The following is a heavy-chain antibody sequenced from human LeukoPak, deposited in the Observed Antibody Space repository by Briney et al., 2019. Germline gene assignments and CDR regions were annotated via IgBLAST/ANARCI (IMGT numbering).Heavy chain of an antibody. CDR3: AKDPLSYYDFWSGQINWFDP. V-gene: IGHV3-23*01. D-gene: IGHD3-3*01. J-gene: IGHJ5*02. CDR2: ISGSGGST. Sequence: PGGSLRLSCAASGLTFSSYAMSWVRQAPGKGLEWVPAISGSGGSTYYADSVKGRFTISRDNSKNTLYLQMNSLRAEDTAVYYCAKDPLSYYDFWSGQINWFDPWGQGTLVTVSS. CDR1: GLTFSSYA.